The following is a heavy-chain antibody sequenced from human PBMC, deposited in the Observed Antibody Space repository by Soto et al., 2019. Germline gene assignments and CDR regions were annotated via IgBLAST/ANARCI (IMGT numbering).Heavy chain of an antibody. CDR1: GITFTNYA. J-gene: IGHJ4*02. V-gene: IGHV3-23*01. CDR2: ISGNGGSTT. Sequence: EVQLLESGGGLAQPGGSLRLSCAVSGITFTNYAMDWVRQAPGKGLEWVSGISGNGGSTTHYADSVKGRFTTSRDNSKTILFLQMNSRRAEYTAVCCGAKHRGLVAGQFDSWGQGTLVIVSS. D-gene: IGHD6-19*01. CDR3: AKHRGLVAGQFDS.